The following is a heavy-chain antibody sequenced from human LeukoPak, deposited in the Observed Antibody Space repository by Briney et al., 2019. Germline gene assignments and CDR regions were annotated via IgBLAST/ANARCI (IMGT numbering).Heavy chain of an antibody. CDR2: IYPGDSDT. CDR3: ARMGGFGDYGSYYMDV. D-gene: IGHD4-17*01. Sequence: GESLKISWKGSGYSFTSYWIGWVRQMPGKGLEWMGIIYPGDSDTRYSPSFQGQVTISADKSISTAYLQWSSLKASDTAMYYCARMGGFGDYGSYYMDVWGKGTTVTVSS. J-gene: IGHJ6*03. CDR1: GYSFTSYW. V-gene: IGHV5-51*01.